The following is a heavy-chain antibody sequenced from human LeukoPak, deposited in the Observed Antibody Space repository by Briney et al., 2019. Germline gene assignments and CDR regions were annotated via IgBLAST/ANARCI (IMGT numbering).Heavy chain of an antibody. CDR3: AKDNRFDWLPRYYFDC. CDR2: ISGSGGST. D-gene: IGHD3-9*01. Sequence: PGGSLRLSCAASGFSFSSYAMSWVRQAPGKGLEWVSGISGSGGSTYYADSVKDRLTISRDNSKNTLFLQMNSLRAEDTAIYYCAKDNRFDWLPRYYFDCWGQGTLVTVSS. CDR1: GFSFSSYA. J-gene: IGHJ4*02. V-gene: IGHV3-23*01.